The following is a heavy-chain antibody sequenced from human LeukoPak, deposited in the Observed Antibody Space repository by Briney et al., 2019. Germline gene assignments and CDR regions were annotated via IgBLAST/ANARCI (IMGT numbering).Heavy chain of an antibody. CDR2: ISYDGRNT. J-gene: IGHJ4*02. CDR3: TYGEDYYVFEY. V-gene: IGHV3-30*03. Sequence: GGSLRLSCEASGFTFSNYGMHWVRQAPGKGLEWVADISYDGRNTHSADSVKGRFTISRDNSKNTLSLQMNSLRAEDTAVYYCTYGEDYYVFEYWGQGTLVTVSS. CDR1: GFTFSNYG. D-gene: IGHD1-26*01.